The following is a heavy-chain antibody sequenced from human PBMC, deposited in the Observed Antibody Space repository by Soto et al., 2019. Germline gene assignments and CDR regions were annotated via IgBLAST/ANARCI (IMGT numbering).Heavy chain of an antibody. CDR2: IWYDGSEK. CDR1: GFTFRNHG. CDR3: ARRSDKKVVDP. D-gene: IGHD1-26*01. J-gene: IGHJ5*02. Sequence: QVQLVESGGGVVQPGRSLRLSCEGSGFTFRNHGKHWVRQAPGKGLEWLAVIWYDGSEKYYADSVRGRFFVSRDNAKNTLYLQMSSLTVEDTALYYCARRSDKKVVDPWGQGTAVTVSS. V-gene: IGHV3-33*01.